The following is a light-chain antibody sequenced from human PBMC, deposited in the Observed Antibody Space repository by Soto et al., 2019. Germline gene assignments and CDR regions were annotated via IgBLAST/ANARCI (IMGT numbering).Light chain of an antibody. CDR1: SSDVGGSDL. Sequence: QSALTQPASVSGSPGQSITISCTGTSSDVGGSDLVSWYQQHPVKAPKLMIYEDTKRPSGVSNRFSGSKSGNTASLTISGLQAEDEADYYCCSYAGTGTFVFGGGTQLT. J-gene: IGLJ2*01. V-gene: IGLV2-23*02. CDR2: EDT. CDR3: CSYAGTGTFV.